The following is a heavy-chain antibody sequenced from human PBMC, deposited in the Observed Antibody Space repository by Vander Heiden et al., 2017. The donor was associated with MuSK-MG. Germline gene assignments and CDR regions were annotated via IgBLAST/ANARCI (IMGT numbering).Heavy chain of an antibody. D-gene: IGHD2-2*01. CDR2: ISSSSSYT. Sequence: EVQLVESGGGLVKPGGSLRLSCADSGFTFSSYSMNWGRQAPGKGLEWVSSISSSSSYTYYADSVKGRFTISRDNAKNSLYLQMNSLRAEDTAVYYCASSTSYYYQFYMDVWGKGTTVTVSS. CDR3: ASSTSYYYQFYMDV. CDR1: GFTFSSYS. V-gene: IGHV3-21*01. J-gene: IGHJ6*03.